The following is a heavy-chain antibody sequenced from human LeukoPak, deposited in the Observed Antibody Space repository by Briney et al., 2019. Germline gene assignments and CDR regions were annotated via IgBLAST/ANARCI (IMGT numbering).Heavy chain of an antibody. J-gene: IGHJ4*02. CDR1: GYSISSGYY. V-gene: IGHV4-38-2*02. CDR2: THHSGST. Sequence: SETLSLTCTVSGYSISSGYYWGWIRQPPGKGLEWIGSTHHSGSTYYNPSLKNRVTISVDTSKNQFSLKLSSVTAADTAVYYCARVDILTGYYILYWGQGTLVTVSS. D-gene: IGHD3-9*01. CDR3: ARVDILTGYYILY.